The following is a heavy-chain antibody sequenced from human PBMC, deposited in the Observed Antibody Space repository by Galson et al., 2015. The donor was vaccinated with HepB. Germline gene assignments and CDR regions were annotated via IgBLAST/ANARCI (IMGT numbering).Heavy chain of an antibody. J-gene: IGHJ4*02. CDR3: AKGINMGAYYFDS. Sequence: SLRLSCAASGFTFSSYAMHWVRQAPGKGLEWVAIISYHGSNRYYADSVKGRFSISRDNSNNTLSLQMNSLRTEDTAVYYCAKGINMGAYYFDSWGQGTLVTVSS. D-gene: IGHD1-26*01. CDR2: ISYHGSNR. V-gene: IGHV3-30-3*01. CDR1: GFTFSSYA.